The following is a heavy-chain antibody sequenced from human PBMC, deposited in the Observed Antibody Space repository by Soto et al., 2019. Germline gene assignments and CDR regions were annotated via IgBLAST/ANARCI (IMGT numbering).Heavy chain of an antibody. CDR3: ARDLRGYSRYDYLDY. J-gene: IGHJ4*02. D-gene: IGHD5-12*01. Sequence: SETLSLTCTVSGGSISSGGYSWSWIRQHPGRGLECVGHSYYTGSSYYNPSLKSRVTISVDASKNQLSRRLASVTAADTAVYYCARDLRGYSRYDYLDYWGQGIPVTVSS. V-gene: IGHV4-31*03. CDR1: GGSISSGGYS. CDR2: SYYTGSS.